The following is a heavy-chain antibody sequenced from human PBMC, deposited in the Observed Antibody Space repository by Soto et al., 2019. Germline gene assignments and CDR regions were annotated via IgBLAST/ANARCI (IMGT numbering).Heavy chain of an antibody. CDR3: ARVLGGEPLGYYYYYGMDV. Sequence: QVQLQESGPGLVKPSETLSLTCTVSGGSISSYYWSWIRQPPGKGLEWIGYIYYSGSTNYNPSPKSRVTISVDTSKNQFSLKLSSVTAADTAVYYCARVLGGEPLGYYYYYGMDVWGQGTTVTVSS. J-gene: IGHJ6*02. D-gene: IGHD1-26*01. V-gene: IGHV4-59*01. CDR2: IYYSGST. CDR1: GGSISSYY.